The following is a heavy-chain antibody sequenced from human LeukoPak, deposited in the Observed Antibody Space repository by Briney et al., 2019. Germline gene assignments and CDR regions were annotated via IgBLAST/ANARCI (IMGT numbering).Heavy chain of an antibody. Sequence: PGRSLRLSCAASGFTFRSYNMNWVRQAPGRRPEWVSSISSSSSYIYYADSVKGRFTISRDNAKNSLYLQMNSLRAEDTALYYCARGASRADYWGQGTLVTVSS. CDR3: ARGASRADY. J-gene: IGHJ4*02. CDR2: ISSSSSYI. V-gene: IGHV3-21*01. CDR1: GFTFRSYN.